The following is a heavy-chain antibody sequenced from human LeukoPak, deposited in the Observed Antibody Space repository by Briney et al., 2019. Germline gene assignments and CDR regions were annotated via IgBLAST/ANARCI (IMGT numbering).Heavy chain of an antibody. D-gene: IGHD5-12*01. J-gene: IGHJ5*02. CDR1: GGSFSGFY. CDR2: INHSRST. CDR3: ASGRREGGYIRRDWFDP. V-gene: IGHV4-34*01. Sequence: PSETLSLTCAVYGGSFSGFYWSWIRQPPGKGLEWIGEINHSRSTNYNPSLKSRVTISIDTSKNQFSLKLTSVTAADTAVYYCASGRREGGYIRRDWFDPWGQGTLVTVSS.